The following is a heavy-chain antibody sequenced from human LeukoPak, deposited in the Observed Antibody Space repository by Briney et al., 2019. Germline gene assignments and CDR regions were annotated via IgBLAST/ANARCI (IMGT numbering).Heavy chain of an antibody. Sequence: SETLSLTCTVSGGSIRSGSHYWAWIRQPPGKGLEWIGSIYYSGSTYHNPSLENRVTISIDTSKNHFSLKLSSLSAADTSVYYCAKRDDSGGNLVDLWGQGTLVTVS. D-gene: IGHD3-22*01. CDR3: AKRDDSGGNLVDL. V-gene: IGHV4-39*02. CDR1: GGSIRSGSHY. CDR2: IYYSGST. J-gene: IGHJ4*02.